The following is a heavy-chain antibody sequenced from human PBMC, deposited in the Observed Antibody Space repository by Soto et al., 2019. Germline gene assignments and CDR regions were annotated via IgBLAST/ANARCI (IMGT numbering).Heavy chain of an antibody. CDR1: GFTFSNYA. CDR2: LSAAGGAT. J-gene: IGHJ4*02. CDR3: AKAVMGSTGYDSLGG. D-gene: IGHD5-12*01. Sequence: EVQLLESGGDLVHPGESLRLACAASGFTFSNYAMSWVRQAPGKGLEWVCALSAAGGATYFGDSLKGRFSISQDNSKKPLYLQLNILGADDTAVYYGAKAVMGSTGYDSLGGWGQGTLVTVSS. V-gene: IGHV3-23*01.